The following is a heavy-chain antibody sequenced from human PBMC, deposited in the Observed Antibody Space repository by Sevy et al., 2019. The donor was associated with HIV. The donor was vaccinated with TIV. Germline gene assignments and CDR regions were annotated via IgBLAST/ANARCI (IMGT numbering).Heavy chain of an antibody. CDR2: IYSGGGT. J-gene: IGHJ4*02. CDR3: VRRARDDILTDYFEY. D-gene: IGHD3-9*01. CDR1: GFTVSSKY. V-gene: IGHV3-66*02. Sequence: GGSLRLSCAASGFTVSSKYMSWVRLAPGKGLEWVSVIYSGGGTYYADFVKGRFTISRDNSKNTLYLQMNSVRGEDAAVYFCVRRARDDILTDYFEYWGQGTLVTVSS.